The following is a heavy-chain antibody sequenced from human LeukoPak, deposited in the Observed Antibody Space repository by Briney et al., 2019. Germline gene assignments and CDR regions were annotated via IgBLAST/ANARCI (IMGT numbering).Heavy chain of an antibody. CDR3: ARPGGYSPNDAFDI. Sequence: GESLNFSCKASGYSFTSYWIGWVRQMPGKGLEWMGIIYPGDSATRYSPSFQGQVTISADKSISTAYLQWSSLKASDTAMYYGARPGGYSPNDAFDIWGQGTMVTVSS. J-gene: IGHJ3*02. CDR1: GYSFTSYW. CDR2: IYPGDSAT. D-gene: IGHD5-18*01. V-gene: IGHV5-51*01.